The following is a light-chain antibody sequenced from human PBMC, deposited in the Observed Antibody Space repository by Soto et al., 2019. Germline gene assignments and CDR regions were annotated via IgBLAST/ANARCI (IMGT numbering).Light chain of an antibody. V-gene: IGKV3-20*01. Sequence: EIGLTQSPGTLSLSPGERATLSCRASQSVSSSYLAWYQQKPGQAPRLLIYGASSRATGIPDMFSGSGSGTDFTLTLSRLEPEDFAVYYCHQYGSSPRTFGQGTKVEIK. CDR1: QSVSSSY. J-gene: IGKJ1*01. CDR2: GAS. CDR3: HQYGSSPRT.